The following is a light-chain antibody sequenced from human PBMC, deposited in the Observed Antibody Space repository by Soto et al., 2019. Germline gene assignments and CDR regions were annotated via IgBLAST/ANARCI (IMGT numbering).Light chain of an antibody. Sequence: EIVLTQSPGTLSVSPGERATLSCTASQSLRSNFLAWYQQKPGQAPRLLISGASSRATGIPDRFSGSGSGTEFTLTISSLQPDDFATYYCQQYNSYSITFGQGTRLEIK. CDR1: QSLRSNF. J-gene: IGKJ5*01. CDR2: GAS. CDR3: QQYNSYSIT. V-gene: IGKV3-20*01.